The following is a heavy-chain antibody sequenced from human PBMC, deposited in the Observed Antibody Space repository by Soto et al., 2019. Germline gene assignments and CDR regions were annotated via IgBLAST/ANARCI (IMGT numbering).Heavy chain of an antibody. D-gene: IGHD2-15*01. CDR1: GFNFNSYT. V-gene: IGHV3-21*01. CDR3: ARDCSGGSCYHGMDA. CDR2: ISSSGYI. J-gene: IGHJ6*02. Sequence: GVSLRLSCAASGFNFNSYTINWVRQAPGKRLEWLSSISSSGYIFSTDSVRGRFTISRDNAKNSVYLQINSLTAEDTAVYFCARDCSGGSCYHGMDAWGPGTTVTVSS.